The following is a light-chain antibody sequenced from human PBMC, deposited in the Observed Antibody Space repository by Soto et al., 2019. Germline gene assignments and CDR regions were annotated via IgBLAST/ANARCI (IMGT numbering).Light chain of an antibody. Sequence: DIQMTQSPSTLSASVGDRVTITCRASQSISNWLAWYQQKPGKAPKLLVYKESRLERGVPSRFSGSGSGTEFTLTISSLQPDDFATDYCQQYSTYFRTFGQGTKVEIK. CDR1: QSISNW. J-gene: IGKJ1*01. CDR3: QQYSTYFRT. CDR2: KES. V-gene: IGKV1-5*03.